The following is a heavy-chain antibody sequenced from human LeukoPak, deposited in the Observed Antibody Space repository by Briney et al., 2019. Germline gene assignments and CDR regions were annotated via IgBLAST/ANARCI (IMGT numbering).Heavy chain of an antibody. CDR2: IYYSGNS. V-gene: IGHV4-59*01. Sequence: PSETLSLTCTVSGGSISTYYWSWIRQPPGKGLEWIGYIYYSGNSSYNPSLKSRVTISVDTSKNQFSLKLSSVTAADTAVYYCAGLGASGNGYLSWFDPWGQGTLVTVSS. J-gene: IGHJ5*02. CDR1: GGSISTYY. CDR3: AGLGASGNGYLSWFDP. D-gene: IGHD3-22*01.